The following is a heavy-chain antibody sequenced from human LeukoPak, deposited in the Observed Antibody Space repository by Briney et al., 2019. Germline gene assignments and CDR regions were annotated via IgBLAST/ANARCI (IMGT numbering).Heavy chain of an antibody. CDR1: GFTFSSYA. Sequence: GGSLRLSCAASGFTFSSYAMSWVRQAPGKGLEWVSGFSETNSGTYYADSVKGRFTISRDNSRNTLYLQMNSLGAEDTAEYFCAKVVQTGNSMFDFWGQGTLVTVSS. D-gene: IGHD2/OR15-2a*01. CDR3: AKVVQTGNSMFDF. CDR2: FSETNSGT. V-gene: IGHV3-23*01. J-gene: IGHJ4*02.